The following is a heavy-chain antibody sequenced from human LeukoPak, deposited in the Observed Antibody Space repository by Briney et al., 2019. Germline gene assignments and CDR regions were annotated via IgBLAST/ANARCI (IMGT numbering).Heavy chain of an antibody. J-gene: IGHJ6*03. D-gene: IGHD2-15*01. Sequence: GESLKISCKGSGYSFTSYWSGWVRQMPGKGLEWMGIIYPGDSDTRYSPSFQGQVTISADKSISTAYLQWSSLKASDTAMYYCARHAGGAATPSYMDVWGKGTTVTISS. V-gene: IGHV5-51*01. CDR1: GYSFTSYW. CDR2: IYPGDSDT. CDR3: ARHAGGAATPSYMDV.